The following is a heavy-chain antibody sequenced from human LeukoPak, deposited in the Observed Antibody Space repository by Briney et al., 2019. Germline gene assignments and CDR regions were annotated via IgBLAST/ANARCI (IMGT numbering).Heavy chain of an antibody. D-gene: IGHD6-25*01. CDR2: INHSGST. Sequence: PSETLSLTCVVYGGSFSGYYWSWIRQPPGKGLEWIGEINHSGSTNYNPSLKSRVTISVDTSKNQFSLKLSSVTAADTAVYYCARGHSSGWFDPWGQGTPVTVSS. CDR1: GGSFSGYY. J-gene: IGHJ5*02. V-gene: IGHV4-34*01. CDR3: ARGHSSGWFDP.